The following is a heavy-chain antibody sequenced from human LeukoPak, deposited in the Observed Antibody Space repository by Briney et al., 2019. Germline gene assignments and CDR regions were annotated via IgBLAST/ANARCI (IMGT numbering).Heavy chain of an antibody. D-gene: IGHD5-18*01. Sequence: GGSLRLSCAASGFIVSGYEMNWVRQAPGKGLEWVSYISSSGSTIYYADSEKGRFTISRNNAKNSPYLQMNSLRAEDTAVYYCAREGYSYGYKGYYYYYMDVWGKGTTVTVSS. CDR3: AREGYSYGYKGYYYYYMDV. CDR1: GFIVSGYE. V-gene: IGHV3-48*01. J-gene: IGHJ6*03. CDR2: ISSSGSTI.